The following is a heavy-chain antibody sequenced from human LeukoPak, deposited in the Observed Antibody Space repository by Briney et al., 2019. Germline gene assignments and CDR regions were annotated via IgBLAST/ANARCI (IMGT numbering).Heavy chain of an antibody. Sequence: GASVKVSCKASGYTFTGYYMHWVRQAPGQGLEWMGWINPNSGGTNYAQKFQGRVTMTRDTSISTVYMELSRPRSDDTAVYYCALQLWFGEMGGGKNLAYWGQGTLVTVSS. CDR2: INPNSGGT. CDR3: ALQLWFGEMGGGKNLAY. CDR1: GYTFTGYY. J-gene: IGHJ4*02. V-gene: IGHV1-2*02. D-gene: IGHD3-10*01.